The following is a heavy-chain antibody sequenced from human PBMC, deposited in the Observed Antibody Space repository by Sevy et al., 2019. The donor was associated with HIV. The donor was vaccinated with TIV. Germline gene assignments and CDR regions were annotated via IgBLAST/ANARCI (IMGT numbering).Heavy chain of an antibody. CDR3: AKDDAEYYYDSSGYYYYYYGMDV. CDR1: GFTFSSYA. D-gene: IGHD3-22*01. V-gene: IGHV3-23*01. Sequence: GGSLRLSCAASGFTFSSYAMSWVRQAPGKGLERVSAISGSGGSTYYADSVKGRFTISRDNSKNTLYLQMNSLRAEDTAVYYCAKDDAEYYYDSSGYYYYYYGMDVWRQGTTVTVSS. J-gene: IGHJ6*02. CDR2: ISGSGGST.